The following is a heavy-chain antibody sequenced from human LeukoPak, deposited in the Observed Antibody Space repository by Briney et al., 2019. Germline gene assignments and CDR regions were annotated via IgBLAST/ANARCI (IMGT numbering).Heavy chain of an antibody. J-gene: IGHJ2*01. CDR1: GFTFDDYA. V-gene: IGHV3-9*01. CDR2: ISYNSDTI. D-gene: IGHD2-21*02. Sequence: PGRSLRLSCAASGFTFDDYAMHWVRQAPGKGLEWVSGISYNSDTIAYADSVKGRFTISRDNAKNSLYLQMNSLRAEDTALYYCAKDYCGGDCYSGWYFDLWGRGTLSLSPQ. CDR3: AKDYCGGDCYSGWYFDL.